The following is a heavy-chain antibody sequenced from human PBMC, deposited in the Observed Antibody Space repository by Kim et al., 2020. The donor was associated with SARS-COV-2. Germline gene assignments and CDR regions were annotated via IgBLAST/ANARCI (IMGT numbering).Heavy chain of an antibody. D-gene: IGHD6-13*01. CDR3: ARHEYSSSWYVQGGFDY. V-gene: IGHV4-39*01. J-gene: IGHJ4*02. Sequence: LKSRVTISVDTSKNQFSLKLSPVTAADTAVYYCARHEYSSSWYVQGGFDYLGQGTLVTVSS.